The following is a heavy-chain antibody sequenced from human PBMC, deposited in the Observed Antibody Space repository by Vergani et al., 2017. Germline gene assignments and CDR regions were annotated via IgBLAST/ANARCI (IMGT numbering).Heavy chain of an antibody. J-gene: IGHJ4*02. CDR1: GGSISSYY. D-gene: IGHD1-26*01. CDR2: IYYSGST. Sequence: QVQLQESGPGLVKPSETLSLTCTVSGGSISSYYWSWIRQPPGKGLEWIGYIYYSGSTNYNPSLKSRVTMSVDTSKNQFSLKLSSVTAADTAVYYCASDKDGNYYDYYFDYWGQGTLVTVSS. V-gene: IGHV4-59*12. CDR3: ASDKDGNYYDYYFDY.